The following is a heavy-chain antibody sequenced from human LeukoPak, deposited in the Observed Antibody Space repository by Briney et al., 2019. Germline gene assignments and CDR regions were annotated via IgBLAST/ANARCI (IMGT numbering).Heavy chain of an antibody. CDR2: IYYSGST. D-gene: IGHD3-3*01. CDR3: VRDKSFEVVNFFDS. V-gene: IGHV4-39*07. Sequence: SETLSLTCTVSGGSFTSGSFYWGWIRQPPGKGLEWLGSIYYSGSTYYNPSLKSRITMSLDTSKNHFSLKLSSVTAADTAVYYCVRDKSFEVVNFFDSWGQGTLVTVSS. J-gene: IGHJ4*02. CDR1: GGSFTSGSFY.